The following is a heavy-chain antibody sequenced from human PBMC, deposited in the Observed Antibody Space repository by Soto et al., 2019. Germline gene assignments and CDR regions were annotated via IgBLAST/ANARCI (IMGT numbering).Heavy chain of an antibody. CDR2: MFPGDSDT. V-gene: IGHV5-51*01. D-gene: IGHD6-19*01. Sequence: GESLKISCKGFGYSFTTYWIGWVRQLPGQGLEWMGVMFPGDSDTRYSPSFQGQVTMSADPSTNTAYLEWRSLKAADSAMYYCARVPDSSLGTMDVWGQGTTVTVSS. CDR1: GYSFTTYW. CDR3: ARVPDSSLGTMDV. J-gene: IGHJ6*02.